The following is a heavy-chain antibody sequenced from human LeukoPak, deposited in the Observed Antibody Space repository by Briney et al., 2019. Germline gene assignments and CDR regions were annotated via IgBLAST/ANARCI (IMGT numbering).Heavy chain of an antibody. D-gene: IGHD1-26*01. CDR1: GFTFSSYW. CDR2: IKQDGSEK. CDR3: ATCFFVSGSYYMEY. J-gene: IGHJ4*02. Sequence: AGGSLRLSCAASGFTFSSYWMSWDRQAPGKGLEWVANIKQDGSEKYYVDSVKGRFTISRDNAKNSLYLQMNSLRAEDTAVYYCATCFFVSGSYYMEYWGQGTLVTVSS. V-gene: IGHV3-7*05.